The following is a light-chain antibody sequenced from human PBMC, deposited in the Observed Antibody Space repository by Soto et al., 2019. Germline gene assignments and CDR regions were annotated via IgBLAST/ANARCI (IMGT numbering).Light chain of an antibody. CDR2: DVN. Sequence: QSVLAQPRSVSGSPGQSVTISCTGTSSDVGGYNYVSWYQQHPGKAPKLMIYDVNKRPSGVPDRFSASKSGNTASLTISGLQAEDEADYYCSSYTSSSTYVFGTGTKVTVL. CDR3: SSYTSSSTYV. J-gene: IGLJ1*01. V-gene: IGLV2-11*01. CDR1: SSDVGGYNY.